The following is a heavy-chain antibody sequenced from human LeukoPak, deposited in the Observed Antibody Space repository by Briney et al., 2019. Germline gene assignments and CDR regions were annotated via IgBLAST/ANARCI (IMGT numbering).Heavy chain of an antibody. D-gene: IGHD3-10*01. CDR1: SYTFTSYG. CDR3: AATAMVRVNYAFDI. CDR2: IVVGSGNT. J-gene: IGHJ3*02. V-gene: IGHV1-58*02. Sequence: SVKVSCKASSYTFTSYGISWVRQAPGQGLEWIGWIVVGSGNTNYAQKFQERVTITRDMSTSTAYMELSSLRSEDTAVYYCAATAMVRVNYAFDIWGQGTMVTVSS.